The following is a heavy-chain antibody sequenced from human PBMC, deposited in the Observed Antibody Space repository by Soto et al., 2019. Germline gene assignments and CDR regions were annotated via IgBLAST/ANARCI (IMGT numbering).Heavy chain of an antibody. CDR2: ISAYNGNT. Sequence: ASVKVSCKASGYTFTSYGISWLRQAPGQGLEWMGWISAYNGNTKYVQKFQGRVTMTTDTSTSTAYMELRSLRSDDTAVYYCARDAAAGLNDYWGQGTLVTV. V-gene: IGHV1-18*01. CDR3: ARDAAAGLNDY. J-gene: IGHJ4*02. D-gene: IGHD6-13*01. CDR1: GYTFTSYG.